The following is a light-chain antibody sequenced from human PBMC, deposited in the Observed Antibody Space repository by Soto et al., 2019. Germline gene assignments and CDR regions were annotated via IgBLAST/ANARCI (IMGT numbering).Light chain of an antibody. J-gene: IGLJ1*01. V-gene: IGLV2-8*01. CDR1: SSDVGGYNF. CDR3: SSYAGSNNYD. Sequence: QSALTQPPSASGSPGQSVTISCTGTSSDVGGYNFVSWYQHHPGKAPKLIIYEVTRRPAGVPDRFSGSKSGNTASLTVSGLQAEDEADYYCSSYAGSNNYDFGTGTKVTVL. CDR2: EVT.